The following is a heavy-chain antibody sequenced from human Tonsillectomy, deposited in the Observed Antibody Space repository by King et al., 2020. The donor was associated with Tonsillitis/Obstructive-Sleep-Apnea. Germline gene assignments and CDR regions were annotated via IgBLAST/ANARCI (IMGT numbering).Heavy chain of an antibody. J-gene: IGHJ6*03. Sequence: VQLQESGPGLVKPSETLSLTCTVSGGPISSYYWSWIRQPPGKGLEWIGYIYYSGSTNYNPSLKSRVTISVDTSKNQFSLKLSSVTAADTAVYYCARPTNYYYYMDVWGKGTTVTVSS. CDR2: IYYSGST. CDR3: ARPTNYYYYMDV. CDR1: GGPISSYY. V-gene: IGHV4-59*08.